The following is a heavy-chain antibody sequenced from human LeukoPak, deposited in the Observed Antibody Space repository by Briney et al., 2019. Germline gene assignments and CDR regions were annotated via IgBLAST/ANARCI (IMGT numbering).Heavy chain of an antibody. CDR3: ARSHSGSYYGGDDY. V-gene: IGHV1-18*01. CDR2: ISVYNGKT. CDR1: GFSFTNYG. J-gene: IGHJ4*02. Sequence: ASVKVSCKASGFSFTNYGISWVRQAPGQGLEWMAWISVYNGKTNYAQKFQGRVTMTTDTSTSTAYMEPRSLRSDDTAVYYCARSHSGSYYGGDDYWGQGTLVTVSS. D-gene: IGHD1-26*01.